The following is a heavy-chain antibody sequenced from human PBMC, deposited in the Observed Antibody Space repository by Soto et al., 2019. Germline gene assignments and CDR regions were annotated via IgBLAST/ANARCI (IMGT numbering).Heavy chain of an antibody. CDR2: TYYRSKWYN. V-gene: IGHV6-1*01. CDR3: VRGRSGKFGFSCISGTNDLAMVGYYMVV. Sequence: SQTLSLTCAISGDSVSSNSAAWNWIRQSPSRGLEWLGRTYYRSKWYNDYAVSVKSRITINPDTSKNQFSLQLNSVTPEDTAVYCCVRGRSGKFGFSCISGTNDLAMVGYYMVVWGKGTTVTVSS. D-gene: IGHD2-8*01. J-gene: IGHJ6*03. CDR1: GDSVSSNSAA.